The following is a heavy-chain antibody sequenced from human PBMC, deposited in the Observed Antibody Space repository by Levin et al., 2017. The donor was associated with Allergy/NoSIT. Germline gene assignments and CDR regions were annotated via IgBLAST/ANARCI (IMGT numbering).Heavy chain of an antibody. D-gene: IGHD4-17*01. V-gene: IGHV3-9*01. CDR3: AKIPGDYGPFDY. J-gene: IGHJ4*02. CDR2: ISWNSGSI. Sequence: GGSLRLSCAASGFTFDDYAMHWVRQAPGKGLEWVSGISWNSGSIGYADSVKGRFTISRDNAKNSLYLQMNSLRAEDTALYYCAKIPGDYGPFDYWGQGTLVTVSS. CDR1: GFTFDDYA.